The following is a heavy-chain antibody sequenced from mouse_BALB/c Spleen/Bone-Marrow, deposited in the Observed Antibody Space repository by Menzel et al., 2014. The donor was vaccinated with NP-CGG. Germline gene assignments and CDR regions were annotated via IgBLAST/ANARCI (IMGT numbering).Heavy chain of an antibody. D-gene: IGHD2-1*01. Sequence: QVQLQQSGPGLVAPSQRLSITCTVSGFSLTGYGVNWVRQPPGKGLEWLGMIWVDGSTDYNSALKSRLSISKDNSKSLVFLKMNSLQTDDTARYYCARGGGNPFAYWGQGTLVTVSA. J-gene: IGHJ3*01. CDR1: GFSLTGYG. CDR2: IWVDGST. V-gene: IGHV2-6-7*01. CDR3: ARGGGNPFAY.